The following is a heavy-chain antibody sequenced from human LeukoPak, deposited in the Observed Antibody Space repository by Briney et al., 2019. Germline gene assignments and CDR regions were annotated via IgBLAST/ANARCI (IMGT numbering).Heavy chain of an antibody. CDR2: ISSDGSRLL. CDR1: GFTFGSHA. Sequence: GAALRLSCTASGFTFGSHAMHWVRQAPGKGLEWLAAISSDGSRLLVYADSVKGRFTISKDNSKNTLDLQMISLRAEETAVYYCARDVYSGGTVGTIDVCGRGKMVT. CDR3: ARDVYSGGTVGTIDV. V-gene: IGHV3-30-3*01. D-gene: IGHD6-19*01. J-gene: IGHJ3*01.